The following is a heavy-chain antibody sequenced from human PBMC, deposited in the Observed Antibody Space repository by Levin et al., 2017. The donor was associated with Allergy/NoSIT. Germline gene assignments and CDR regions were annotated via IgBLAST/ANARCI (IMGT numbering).Heavy chain of an antibody. Sequence: SETLSLTCTVSGGSITSNTYCWAWIRQPPGKGLDWIGSIYSRGSTSYNPSLKSRVTISVDTSKNQFSLELGSVTAADTAVYYCAREVPGTSQIDYWGQGTLVIVSS. D-gene: IGHD6-19*01. V-gene: IGHV4-39*07. J-gene: IGHJ4*02. CDR3: AREVPGTSQIDY. CDR1: GGSITSNTYC. CDR2: IYSRGST.